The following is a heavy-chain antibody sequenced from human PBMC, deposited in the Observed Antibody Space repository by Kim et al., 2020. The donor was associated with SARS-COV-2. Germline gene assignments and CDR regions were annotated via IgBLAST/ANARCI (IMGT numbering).Heavy chain of an antibody. V-gene: IGHV4-31*02. Sequence: GTTSAPPSLKSRVTISVDTSKNQFSLKLSSVTAADTAVYYCARDEHQLLLWGQGTLVTVSS. D-gene: IGHD2-2*01. J-gene: IGHJ4*02. CDR3: ARDEHQLLL. CDR2: GTT.